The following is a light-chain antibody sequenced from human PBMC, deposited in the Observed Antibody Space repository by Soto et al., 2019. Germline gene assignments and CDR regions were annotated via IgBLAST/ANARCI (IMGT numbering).Light chain of an antibody. Sequence: DIQMTQSPSSLSASVVDRVTITFLASQSISSYLNWYQQKPGKAPKLLIYAASSLQSGVPSRFSGSGSGTDFTLTISSLQPEDFATYYCQQSYSTPRTFGQGTRLEIK. V-gene: IGKV1-39*01. CDR1: QSISSY. J-gene: IGKJ5*01. CDR3: QQSYSTPRT. CDR2: AAS.